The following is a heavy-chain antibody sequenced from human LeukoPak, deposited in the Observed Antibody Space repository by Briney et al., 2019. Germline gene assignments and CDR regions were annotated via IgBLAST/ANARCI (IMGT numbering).Heavy chain of an antibody. CDR2: ISGSGGST. Sequence: GGSLRLSCAASKFTFSSYAISWVRQAPGKGLEWVSAISGSGGSTYYADSVKGRFTISRDNSKNMLYLQMNSLRAEDTAVYYCARRGYNWKFDYWGQGTLVTVSS. D-gene: IGHD1-20*01. CDR1: KFTFSSYA. CDR3: ARRGYNWKFDY. V-gene: IGHV3-23*01. J-gene: IGHJ4*02.